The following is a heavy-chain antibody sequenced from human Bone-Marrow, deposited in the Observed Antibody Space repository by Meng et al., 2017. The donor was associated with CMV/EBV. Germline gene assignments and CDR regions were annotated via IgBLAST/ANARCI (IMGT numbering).Heavy chain of an antibody. CDR1: GFTFSSFV. V-gene: IGHV3-23*01. Sequence: GESLKISCTAPGFTFSSFVMTWVRQAPGKGLEWVSTSSGSGGSTHYADSVKGRFTISRDNSKNTLYLQMNNLRAEDTAVYYCARLHGWTFDHWGQGTLVTVSS. CDR2: SSGSGGST. D-gene: IGHD6-19*01. J-gene: IGHJ4*02. CDR3: ARLHGWTFDH.